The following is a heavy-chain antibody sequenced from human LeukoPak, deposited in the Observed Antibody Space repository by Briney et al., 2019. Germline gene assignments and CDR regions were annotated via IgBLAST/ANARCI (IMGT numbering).Heavy chain of an antibody. CDR3: ARDPSPSGSYDY. CDR2: IYYSGNT. D-gene: IGHD1-26*01. V-gene: IGHV4-39*07. CDR1: GGSISSTTYY. J-gene: IGHJ4*02. Sequence: SETLSLTCIVSGGSISSTTYYWGWIRQPPGKRLEWIGSIYYSGNTYYNPSLKSRVTISIDTSKNQFSLKLSSVTAADTAVYYCARDPSPSGSYDYWGQGTLVTVSS.